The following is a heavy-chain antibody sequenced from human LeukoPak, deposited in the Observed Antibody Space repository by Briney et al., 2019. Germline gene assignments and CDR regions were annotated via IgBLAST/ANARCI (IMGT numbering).Heavy chain of an antibody. CDR3: ARVGYSGYDWIDY. CDR2: INPNSGGT. CDR1: GYTFTGYY. J-gene: IGHJ4*02. V-gene: IGHV1-2*02. Sequence: ASVTVSCKASGYTFTGYYMHWVRQAPGQGLEWMGWINPNSGGTNYAQKFQGRVTMTRDTSISTAYMEMSRLRSDDTAVYYCARVGYSGYDWIDYWGQGTLVTVSS. D-gene: IGHD5-12*01.